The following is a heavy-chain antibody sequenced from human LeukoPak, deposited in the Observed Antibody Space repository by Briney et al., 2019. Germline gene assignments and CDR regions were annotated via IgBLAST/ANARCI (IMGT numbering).Heavy chain of an antibody. Sequence: SETLSLTCTVSGGSISSSSYYWGWIRQPPGKGLEWIGSIYYSGSTYYNPSLKSRVTISVDTSKNQFSLKLSSVTAADTAVYYCARGPSPVNYYDSSGYAPRLGQFDYWGQGTLVTVSS. CDR3: ARGPSPVNYYDSSGYAPRLGQFDY. CDR1: GGSISSSSYY. CDR2: IYYSGST. V-gene: IGHV4-39*07. D-gene: IGHD3-22*01. J-gene: IGHJ4*02.